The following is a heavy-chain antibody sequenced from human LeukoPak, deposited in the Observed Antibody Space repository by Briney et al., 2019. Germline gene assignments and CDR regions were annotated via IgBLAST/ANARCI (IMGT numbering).Heavy chain of an antibody. CDR2: IRSDGSSA. J-gene: IGHJ6*02. CDR3: ARDYGMDV. Sequence: GGSLRLSCAAAGFTFSSYWMYWVRQAPRKGLVWVPRIRSDGSSADYAGSVKGRFTISRDNAKNTLYLQMNRLRAEDTAVYYCARDYGMDVWGQGTTVTVSS. V-gene: IGHV3-74*01. CDR1: GFTFSSYW.